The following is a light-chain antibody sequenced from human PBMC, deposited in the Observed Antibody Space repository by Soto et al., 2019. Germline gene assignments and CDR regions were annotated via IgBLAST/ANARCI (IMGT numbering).Light chain of an antibody. J-gene: IGLJ2*01. Sequence: QSVLTQPPSASGSPGQSVTISCTGTSSDVGGYNYVSWYQQHPGKAPKLMIYEVTKRPSGVPDRFSGSKSGNTASLTVSGLQAGDEGDYYGSSYTSSSTHVVFGGGTKLTVL. CDR3: SSYTSSSTHVV. CDR1: SSDVGGYNY. CDR2: EVT. V-gene: IGLV2-8*01.